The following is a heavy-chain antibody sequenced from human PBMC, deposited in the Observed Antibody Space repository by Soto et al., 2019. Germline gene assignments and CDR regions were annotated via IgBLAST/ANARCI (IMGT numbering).Heavy chain of an antibody. CDR2: IYSGGIT. J-gene: IGHJ4*02. V-gene: IGHV3-66*01. Sequence: EVQLVESGGGLVQPGGSLRLSCTASGFTFSNYYMSWVRQAPGKGLEWVSIIYSGGITYYADSVKGRFTISRDNSKNTLYLQMNSLRVEDTAVYYCTRAAGGYSSSSFDYWGQGTLVTVSS. CDR1: GFTFSNYY. D-gene: IGHD6-6*01. CDR3: TRAAGGYSSSSFDY.